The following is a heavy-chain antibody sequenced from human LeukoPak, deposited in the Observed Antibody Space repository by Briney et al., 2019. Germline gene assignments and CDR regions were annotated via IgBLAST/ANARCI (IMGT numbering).Heavy chain of an antibody. D-gene: IGHD5-18*01. CDR1: GFSFSTYT. Sequence: GGSLRLSCAASGFSFSTYTMNWVRQAPGKGLEWVSSISSSSSYIYYADSVKGRFTISRDNAKNSLYLQMNSLRAEDTAVYYCARDRWGYSYGGDWGQGTLVTVSS. J-gene: IGHJ4*02. CDR3: ARDRWGYSYGGD. CDR2: ISSSSSYI. V-gene: IGHV3-21*01.